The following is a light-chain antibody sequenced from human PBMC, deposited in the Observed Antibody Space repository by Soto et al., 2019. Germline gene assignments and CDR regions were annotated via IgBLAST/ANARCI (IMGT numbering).Light chain of an antibody. J-gene: IGLJ1*01. CDR2: EVN. V-gene: IGLV2-8*01. Sequence: QSALTQPASVSASPGQSITISCAGTSSDVGGWPHVSWYQQHPGKAPKLVIYEVNKRPSGVPDRFSGSKSGNTASLTVSGLQAEDEADYYCSSYAGSSNVFGTGTKLTVL. CDR3: SSYAGSSNV. CDR1: SSDVGGWPH.